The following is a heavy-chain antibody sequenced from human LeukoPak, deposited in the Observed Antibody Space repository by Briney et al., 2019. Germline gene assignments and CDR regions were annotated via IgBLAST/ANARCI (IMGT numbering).Heavy chain of an antibody. CDR3: ARESWSGGTCRHDY. CDR1: GFTVSSNY. J-gene: IGHJ4*02. D-gene: IGHD2-15*01. V-gene: IGHV3-66*02. CDR2: IYAGGST. Sequence: GSLRLSCAASGFTVSSNYMSWVGQAPGKGLEWVSVIYAGGSTYYADSVKGRFTISRDNSKNTVSLQMNSLRGEDTAVYYCARESWSGGTCRHDYWGQGTLVTVSS.